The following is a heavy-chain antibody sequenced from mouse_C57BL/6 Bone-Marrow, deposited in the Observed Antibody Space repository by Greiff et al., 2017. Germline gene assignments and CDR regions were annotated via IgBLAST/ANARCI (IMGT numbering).Heavy chain of an antibody. V-gene: IGHV1-81*01. J-gene: IGHJ3*01. CDR3: AREAY. CDR1: GYTFTSYG. Sequence: QVQLKQSGAELARPGASVKLSCKASGYTFTSYGISWVKQRTGQGLEWIGEIYPRSGNTYYNEKFKGKATLTAAKSSSTAYMGLRSLTSEDSAVYFCAREAYWGQGTLVTVSA. CDR2: IYPRSGNT.